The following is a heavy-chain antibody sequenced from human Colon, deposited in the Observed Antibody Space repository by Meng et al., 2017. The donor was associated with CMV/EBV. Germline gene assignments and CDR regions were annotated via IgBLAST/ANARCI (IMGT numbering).Heavy chain of an antibody. V-gene: IGHV1-2*02. CDR2: INPKGGGT. CDR1: GYTFTDYY. CDR3: ARDLDLIGGGSDYYPGPDL. D-gene: IGHD1-26*01. J-gene: IGHJ5*02. Sequence: ASVKVSCKASGYTFTDYYIHWVRQAPGQGLEWMGWINPKGGGTNSGRKFQGRVTMTRDTSISAAYMELSRLRPDDTALYYCARDLDLIGGGSDYYPGPDLWGQGTLVTVSS.